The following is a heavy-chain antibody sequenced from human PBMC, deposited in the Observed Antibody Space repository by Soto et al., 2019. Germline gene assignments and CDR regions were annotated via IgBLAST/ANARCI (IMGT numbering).Heavy chain of an antibody. CDR3: ARGERSTIFGVVVQPTSFYYYGMDV. D-gene: IGHD3-3*01. V-gene: IGHV1-18*01. Sequence: GASVKVSCKASGYTFTSYGISWVRQAPGQGLEWMGWISAYNGNTNYAQKLQGRVTMTTDTSTSTAYMELRSLRSDDTAVYYCARGERSTIFGVVVQPTSFYYYGMDVWGQGTTVTVSS. CDR2: ISAYNGNT. CDR1: GYTFTSYG. J-gene: IGHJ6*02.